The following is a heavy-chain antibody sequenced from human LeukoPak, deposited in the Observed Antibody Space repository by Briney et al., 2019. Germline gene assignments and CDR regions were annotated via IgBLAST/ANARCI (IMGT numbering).Heavy chain of an antibody. CDR2: IYYSGST. J-gene: IGHJ6*03. CDR3: ARVPAYSSGYYSHYYYYYMDV. CDR1: GGSISSYY. D-gene: IGHD3-22*01. V-gene: IGHV4-59*01. Sequence: SETLSLTCTVSGGSISSYYWSWIRQPPGKGLEWIGYIYYSGSTNYNPSLKSRVTISVDTSKNQFSLKLSSVTDADTAVYYCARVPAYSSGYYSHYYYYYMDVWGKGTTVTVSS.